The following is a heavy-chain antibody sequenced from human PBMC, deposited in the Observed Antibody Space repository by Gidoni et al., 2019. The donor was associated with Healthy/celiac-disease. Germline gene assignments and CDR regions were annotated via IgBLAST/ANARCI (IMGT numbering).Heavy chain of an antibody. CDR1: GFAVSSYG. D-gene: IGHD5-12*01. CDR2: ISYDGSNK. CDR3: AKGVVEMATIYH. V-gene: IGHV3-30*18. Sequence: QVQLVESGGGVVQPGRSLRLSCAASGFAVSSYGMHWVRQAPGKGLEWVAVISYDGSNKYYADSVKGRFTISRDNSKNTLYLQMNSLRAEDTAVYYCAKGVVEMATIYHWGQGTLVTVSS. J-gene: IGHJ5*02.